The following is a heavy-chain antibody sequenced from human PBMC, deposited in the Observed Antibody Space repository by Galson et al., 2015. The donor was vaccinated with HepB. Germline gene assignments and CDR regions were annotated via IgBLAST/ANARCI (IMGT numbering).Heavy chain of an antibody. CDR2: IYWDDDK. CDR3: AHSHIGVDGIYKEEKSFDS. V-gene: IGHV2-5*02. D-gene: IGHD2-2*01. Sequence: PALVKPPQTLTLTCTFSGLSLSTSGVSVGWIRKPPGKALEWLALIYWDDDKRYSPSLQRGLSITKDTSKSQVVLTMTNMDPVDTATYYCAHSHIGVDGIYKEEKSFDSWGQGTLVIVSS. J-gene: IGHJ4*02. CDR1: GLSLSTSGVS.